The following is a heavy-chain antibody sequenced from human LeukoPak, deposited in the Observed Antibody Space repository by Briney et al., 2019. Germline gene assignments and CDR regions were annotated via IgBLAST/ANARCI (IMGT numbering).Heavy chain of an antibody. J-gene: IGHJ4*02. CDR2: ISGSGGST. V-gene: IGHV3-23*01. D-gene: IGHD3-3*01. CDR1: GFTFSSYA. CDR3: AKDFGSYDFWSGYYYDY. Sequence: GGSQRFSCAASGFTFSSYAMSWVRQAPGKGLEWVSAISGSGGSTYYADSVKGRFTISRDNSKNTLYLQMNSLRPEDTAVYYCAKDFGSYDFWSGYYYDYWGQGTLVTVSS.